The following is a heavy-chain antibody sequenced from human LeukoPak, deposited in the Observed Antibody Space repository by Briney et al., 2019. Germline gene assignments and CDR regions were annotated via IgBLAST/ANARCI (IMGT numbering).Heavy chain of an antibody. J-gene: IGHJ4*02. CDR1: GFTFSSYS. Sequence: GGSLRLPCAASGFTFSSYSMNWVRQAPGKGLEWVSSISSSSSYIYYADSVKGRFTISRDNAKNSLYLQMNSLRAEDTALYYCAKDWGRYCSGGSCYSADVDYWGQGTLVTVSS. CDR2: ISSSSSYI. V-gene: IGHV3-21*04. CDR3: AKDWGRYCSGGSCYSADVDY. D-gene: IGHD2-15*01.